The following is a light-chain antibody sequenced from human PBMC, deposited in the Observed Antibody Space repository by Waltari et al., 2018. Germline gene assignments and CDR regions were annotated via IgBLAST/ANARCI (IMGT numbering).Light chain of an antibody. J-gene: IGKJ2*01. CDR1: QSLVHSDGNTY. CDR3: MQGTHYT. V-gene: IGKV2-30*02. CDR2: KVS. Sequence: DVVMTQSPLSLPVTLGQPASISCRSSQSLVHSDGNTYLNWFQQRPGHSPRRLIYKVSNRDSGVPDRFSGSGSGTDFTLKISRVEAEDVGVYYCMQGTHYTFGQGTKLEIK.